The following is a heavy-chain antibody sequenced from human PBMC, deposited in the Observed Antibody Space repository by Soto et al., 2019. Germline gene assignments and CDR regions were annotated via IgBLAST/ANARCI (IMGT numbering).Heavy chain of an antibody. J-gene: IGHJ4*02. Sequence: KTSETLSLTCIVSGESISSSSYYWGWIRQPPGKGLEWIGSIYYSGRTYYNPSFKSRVTISIDTSKNQFSLKLSSVTATDTAVYYCARQRTTVVTKAYFDHWGQGALVTVSS. CDR2: IYYSGRT. V-gene: IGHV4-39*01. CDR1: GESISSSSYY. D-gene: IGHD2-21*02. CDR3: ARQRTTVVTKAYFDH.